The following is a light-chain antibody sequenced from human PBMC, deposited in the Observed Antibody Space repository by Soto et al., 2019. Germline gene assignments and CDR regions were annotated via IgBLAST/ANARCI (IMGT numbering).Light chain of an antibody. J-gene: IGLJ7*01. CDR2: DVS. CDR1: SSDVGGYNY. CDR3: SSYTSSSNPSAV. V-gene: IGLV2-14*01. Sequence: QSALTQPASVSGSPGQWITISCTGTSSDVGGYNYVSWYEQHPGKAPKLMIYDVSNRPSGVSNRFSGSKSGNTASLTISGLQAEDEADYYCSSYTSSSNPSAVFGGGTQLTVL.